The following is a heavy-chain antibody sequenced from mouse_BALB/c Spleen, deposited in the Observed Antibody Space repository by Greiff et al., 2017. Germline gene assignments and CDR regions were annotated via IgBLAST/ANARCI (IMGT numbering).Heavy chain of an antibody. CDR2: IDPETGGT. Sequence: QVQLQQSGAELVRPGASVTLSCKASGYTFTDYEMHWVKQTPVHGLEWIGAIDPETGGTAYNQKFKGKATLTADKSSSTAYMELRSLTSEDSAVYYCTKEFTRGFDYWGQGTTLTVSS. J-gene: IGHJ2*01. V-gene: IGHV1-15*01. CDR1: GYTFTDYE. CDR3: TKEFTRGFDY.